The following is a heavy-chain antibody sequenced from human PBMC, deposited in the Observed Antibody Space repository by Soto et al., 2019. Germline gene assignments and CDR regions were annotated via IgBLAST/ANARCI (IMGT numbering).Heavy chain of an antibody. J-gene: IGHJ1*01. CDR3: RVGVAD. CDR1: GFNFSAYG. Sequence: QMQLVESGGGVVQPGRSLRLSCAASGFNFSAYGMHWVRQAPGTGLELVALLSFDASKKYYADSVKGRFTISRDTSRNTLYLQMNSRRVDDTAVYYCRVGVADWGQGTRVTVSS. D-gene: IGHD1-26*01. CDR2: LSFDASKK. V-gene: IGHV3-30*03.